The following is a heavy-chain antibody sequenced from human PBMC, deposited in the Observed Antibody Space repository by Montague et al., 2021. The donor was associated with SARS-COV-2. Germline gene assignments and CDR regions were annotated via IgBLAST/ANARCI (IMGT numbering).Heavy chain of an antibody. CDR3: VRGPVYSSGYYSLPTLDQRPSWYFDI. J-gene: IGHJ2*01. Sequence: SETLSLTCAVYGGSFSGYYWSWIRQPPGKGLEWIGEINHSGSTNYNPSLKSRVTISVDTSKKQFSLKLTSVTAADTSVYYCVRGPVYSSGYYSLPTLDQRPSWYFDIWGRGTLVTVSS. CDR1: GGSFSGYY. CDR2: INHSGST. V-gene: IGHV4-34*01. D-gene: IGHD6-25*01.